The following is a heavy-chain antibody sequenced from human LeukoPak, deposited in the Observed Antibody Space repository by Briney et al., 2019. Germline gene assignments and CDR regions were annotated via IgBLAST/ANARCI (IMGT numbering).Heavy chain of an antibody. CDR2: IYNSGRT. Sequence: GGSLRLSCAASGFTVSTSYMSRVRQAPGKGLQWVSVIYNSGRTYYADAVKDRFSISRDNSKNTVYLQMKSLTAADTAVYWCARGKVPESSSWYALVNWGQGTLVTVSS. J-gene: IGHJ4*02. CDR3: ARGKVPESSSWYALVN. V-gene: IGHV3-66*01. D-gene: IGHD6-13*01. CDR1: GFTVSTSY.